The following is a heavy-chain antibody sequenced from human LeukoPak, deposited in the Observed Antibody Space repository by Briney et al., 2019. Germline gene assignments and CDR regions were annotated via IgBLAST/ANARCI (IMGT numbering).Heavy chain of an antibody. V-gene: IGHV3-7*01. CDR1: GFTFSSYW. J-gene: IGHJ4*02. CDR3: ADGEGRPLNY. Sequence: AGSLRLSCAASGFTFSSYWMSRVRQAPGKGLEWVANIKEDGSEKYYVDSVKGRFAISRDNAKNSLYLQMNSLRAEDTAVYYCADGEGRPLNYWGRGILVTVSS. D-gene: IGHD3-3*01. CDR2: IKEDGSEK.